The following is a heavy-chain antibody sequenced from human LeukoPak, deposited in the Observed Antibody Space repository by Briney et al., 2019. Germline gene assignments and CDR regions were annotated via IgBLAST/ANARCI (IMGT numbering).Heavy chain of an antibody. CDR2: IYSGGST. CDR3: ARSPVEMATISSSELDY. CDR1: GFTVSSNY. Sequence: GGSLRLSCAASGFTVSSNYMSWVRQAPGKGLEWVSVIYSGGSTYYADSVKGRFTISRDNSKNTLYLQMNSLRAEDTAVYYCARSPVEMATISSSELDYWGQGTLVTVSS. J-gene: IGHJ4*02. D-gene: IGHD5-24*01. V-gene: IGHV3-66*02.